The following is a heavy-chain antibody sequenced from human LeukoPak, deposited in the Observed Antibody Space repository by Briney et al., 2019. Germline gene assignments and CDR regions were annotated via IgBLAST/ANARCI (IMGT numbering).Heavy chain of an antibody. CDR3: ATVYYYGSGSYYKEIFDY. CDR2: IIPIFGTA. CDR1: GGTFSSYA. Sequence: SVKVSCKASGGTFSSYAISWVRQAPGQGLEWMGGIIPIFGTANYAQKFQGRVTITTDESTSTAYMELSSLRSEDTAVYYCATVYYYGSGSYYKEIFDYWGQGTLVTVSS. V-gene: IGHV1-69*05. D-gene: IGHD3-10*01. J-gene: IGHJ4*02.